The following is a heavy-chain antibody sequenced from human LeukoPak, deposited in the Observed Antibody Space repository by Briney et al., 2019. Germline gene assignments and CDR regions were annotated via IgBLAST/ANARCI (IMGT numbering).Heavy chain of an antibody. Sequence: SETLSLTCTVSGGSISSYYWSWIRQPPGKGLEWIGYIYYSGSTNYNPSLKSRVTISVDTSKTQFSLKLSSVTAADTAVYYCAKLGLGSRLDYFDYWGQGTLVTVSS. D-gene: IGHD6-19*01. J-gene: IGHJ4*02. CDR2: IYYSGST. CDR3: AKLGLGSRLDYFDY. V-gene: IGHV4-59*08. CDR1: GGSISSYY.